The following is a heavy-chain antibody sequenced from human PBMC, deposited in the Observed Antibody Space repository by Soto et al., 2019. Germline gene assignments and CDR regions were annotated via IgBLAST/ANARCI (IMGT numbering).Heavy chain of an antibody. V-gene: IGHV4-59*01. D-gene: IGHD6-13*01. CDR1: GGSISSYF. CDR2: IFYSGST. Sequence: SETLSLTCTVSGGSISSYFWSWIRQPPGKGLEWIAYIFYSGSTNYNPSLKSRVTISVDTSKSQFSLKLTSVTAADTAVYYCARGRSSSWYYLYTDVWGKGTTVTVSS. CDR3: ARGRSSSWYYLYTDV. J-gene: IGHJ6*03.